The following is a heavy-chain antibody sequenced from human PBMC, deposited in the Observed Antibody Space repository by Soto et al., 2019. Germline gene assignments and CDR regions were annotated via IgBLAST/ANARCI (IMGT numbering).Heavy chain of an antibody. D-gene: IGHD5-18*01. J-gene: IGHJ4*01. V-gene: IGHV4-39*01. Sequence: QLQLQESGPGLVKPSETLSLTCTVSGGSISSSSYYWGWIRQPPGKGLEWIGSIYYSGITYYNPSLKSRVTISVDTSKNQSSQMMSSVTAADTAVYYFARQMDTAMVHYYFDYWGQENLVT. CDR3: ARQMDTAMVHYYFDY. CDR1: GGSISSSSYY. CDR2: IYYSGIT.